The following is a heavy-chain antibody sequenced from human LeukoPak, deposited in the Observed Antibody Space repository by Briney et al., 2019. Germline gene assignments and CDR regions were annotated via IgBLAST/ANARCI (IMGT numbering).Heavy chain of an antibody. CDR2: LSAAGRTI. J-gene: IGHJ4*02. Sequence: PGGSLRLSCTASGFALTSYSMNWVRQAPGKVLEWISYLSAAGRTIYYADSVQGRFSISRDTAKNTVSLQMGSLRADDTAVYYCARGGYTYGLDSWGQGVLVVVSS. CDR3: ARGGYTYGLDS. CDR1: GFALTSYS. V-gene: IGHV3-48*01. D-gene: IGHD5-18*01.